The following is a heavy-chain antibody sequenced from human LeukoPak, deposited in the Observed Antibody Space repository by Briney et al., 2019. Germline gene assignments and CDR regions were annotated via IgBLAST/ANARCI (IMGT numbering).Heavy chain of an antibody. CDR2: IHYSEGT. CDR1: GASISSYY. Sequence: SETLSLTCTVSGASISSYYWSWIRQPPGKGVEWIGYIHYSEGTRYNPSLKSRVTISVDTSKNQFSLNLSSVTAADTAVYYCARQYYYYSIDSWGHANLVTVSS. CDR3: ARQYYYYSIDS. V-gene: IGHV4-59*08. D-gene: IGHD3-22*01. J-gene: IGHJ5*01.